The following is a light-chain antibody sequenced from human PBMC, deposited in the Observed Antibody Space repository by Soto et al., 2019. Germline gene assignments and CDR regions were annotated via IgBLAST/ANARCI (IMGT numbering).Light chain of an antibody. CDR1: YSDIGAYNY. CDR2: EVS. J-gene: IGLJ1*01. CDR3: SSFNGPNSFV. V-gene: IGLV2-8*01. Sequence: QSALTQPPSASGSPGQSVTIPCTGTYSDIGAYNYVSWYQQRPGEAPKLIIYEVSKRPSGVPGLTFASKSGNTASLTGSGLQDDDEANYCCSSFNGPNSFVFGTGTKLTVL.